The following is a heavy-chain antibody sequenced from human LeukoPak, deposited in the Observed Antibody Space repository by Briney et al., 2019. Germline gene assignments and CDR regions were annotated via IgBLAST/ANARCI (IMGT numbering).Heavy chain of an antibody. V-gene: IGHV4-39*01. CDR1: GGSISSSSYY. Sequence: SETRSLTCTASGGSISSSSYYWGWIRQPPGKGLEWIGSIYYSGSTYYNPSLKSRVTISVDTSKNQFSLKLSSVTAADTAVYYCASYQYQLPYLYYYYYGMDVWGQGTTVTVSS. D-gene: IGHD2-2*01. J-gene: IGHJ6*02. CDR2: IYYSGST. CDR3: ASYQYQLPYLYYYYYGMDV.